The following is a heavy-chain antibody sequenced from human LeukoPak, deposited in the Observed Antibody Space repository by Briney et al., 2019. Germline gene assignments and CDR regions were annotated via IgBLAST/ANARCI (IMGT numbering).Heavy chain of an antibody. V-gene: IGHV4-59*12. Sequence: SETLSLTCTVSGGSISSYYWSWIRQPPGKGLEWIGYIYYSGSTNYNPSLKSRVTISIDTSKNQFSLKLSSVTAADTAVYYCARSLGYCTNGVCKYYFDYWGQGTLVTVSS. CDR2: IYYSGST. CDR1: GGSISSYY. D-gene: IGHD2-8*01. CDR3: ARSLGYCTNGVCKYYFDY. J-gene: IGHJ4*02.